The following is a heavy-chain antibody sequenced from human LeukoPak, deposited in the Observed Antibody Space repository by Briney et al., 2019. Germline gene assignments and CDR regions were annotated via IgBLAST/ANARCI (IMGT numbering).Heavy chain of an antibody. CDR3: AHRGGSMAWFDP. CDR2: IYGHDDK. D-gene: IGHD5-24*01. Sequence: KVSGPTLVNPTQTLTLTCTFSGFSLTTSGVGVGWIRQPPGKALEWLALIYGHDDKRYSPSLNNRLTITKDTSKNQVVLTMTNMDPLDTATYYRAHRGGSMAWFDPWGQGTLVTVSS. CDR1: GFSLTTSGVG. J-gene: IGHJ5*02. V-gene: IGHV2-5*01.